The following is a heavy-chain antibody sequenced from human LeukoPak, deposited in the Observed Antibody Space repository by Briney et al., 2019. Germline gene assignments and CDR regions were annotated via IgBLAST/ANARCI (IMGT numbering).Heavy chain of an antibody. D-gene: IGHD3-10*01. CDR2: ISGSGGST. CDR3: ARVGDYYGSGRYEDY. V-gene: IGHV3-23*01. CDR1: GFTFSSYA. J-gene: IGHJ4*02. Sequence: PGGSLRLSCAASGFTFSSYAMSWVRQAPGKGLEWVSAISGSGGSTYYADSVKGRFTISRDNSKNTLYLQMNSLRAEDTAVYYCARVGDYYGSGRYEDYWGQGTLVTVSS.